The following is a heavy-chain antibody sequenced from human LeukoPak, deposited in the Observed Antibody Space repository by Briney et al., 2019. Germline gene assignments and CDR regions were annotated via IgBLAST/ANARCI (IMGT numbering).Heavy chain of an antibody. V-gene: IGHV3-30*18. CDR1: GFTFSSYG. D-gene: IGHD3-16*01. Sequence: GRSLRLSCAASGFTFSSYGMLWVRQAPGKGLEWVAVISYDGSNEYYADSVKGRFTISRDNSKNTLYLQMNSLRAEDTAVYYCAKDGGFYFDYWDQGTLVTVSS. J-gene: IGHJ4*02. CDR2: ISYDGSNE. CDR3: AKDGGFYFDY.